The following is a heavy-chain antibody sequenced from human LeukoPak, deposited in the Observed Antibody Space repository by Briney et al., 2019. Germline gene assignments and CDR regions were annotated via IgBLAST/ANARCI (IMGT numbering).Heavy chain of an antibody. CDR3: AKDKDSSGWFGYYFDY. D-gene: IGHD6-19*01. J-gene: IGHJ4*02. Sequence: PGGSLRLSCAASGFTFDDYAMHWVRQAPGKGLEWVSLISGGGGGTYYADSVKGRFTISRDNSKNSLYLQMNSLRTEDTALYYCAKDKDSSGWFGYYFDYWGQGTLVTVSS. V-gene: IGHV3-43*02. CDR2: ISGGGGGT. CDR1: GFTFDDYA.